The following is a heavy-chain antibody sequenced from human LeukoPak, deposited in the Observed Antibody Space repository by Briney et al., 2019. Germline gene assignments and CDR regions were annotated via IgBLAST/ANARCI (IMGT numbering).Heavy chain of an antibody. CDR3: ARVALLWFGESGMDV. Sequence: GASVKVSCKVSGYTLTELSMHWVRQAPGQGLEWMGWINPNSGGTNYAQKFQGRVTMTRDTSISTAYMELSRLRSDDTAVYYCARVALLWFGESGMDVWGQGTTVTVSS. D-gene: IGHD3-10*01. J-gene: IGHJ6*02. CDR2: INPNSGGT. V-gene: IGHV1-2*02. CDR1: GYTLTELS.